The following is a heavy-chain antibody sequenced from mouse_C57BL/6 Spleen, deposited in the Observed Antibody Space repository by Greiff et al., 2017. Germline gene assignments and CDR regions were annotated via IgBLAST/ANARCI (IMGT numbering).Heavy chain of an antibody. CDR1: GYAFSSYW. CDR2: IYPGDGDT. J-gene: IGHJ4*01. Sequence: VQLQQSGAELVKPGASVKISCKASGYAFSSYWMNWVKQRPGKGLEWIGQIYPGDGDTNYNGKFKGKATLTADKSSSTAYMQLSSLTSEDSAVYFCASPQLRLTYDYAMDYWGQGTSVTVSS. CDR3: ASPQLRLTYDYAMDY. D-gene: IGHD3-2*02. V-gene: IGHV1-80*01.